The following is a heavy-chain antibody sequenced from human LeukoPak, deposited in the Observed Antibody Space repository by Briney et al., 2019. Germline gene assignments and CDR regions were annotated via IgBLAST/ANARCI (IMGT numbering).Heavy chain of an antibody. CDR1: GFTFSNYA. J-gene: IGHJ4*02. Sequence: PGGSLRLSCAASGFTFSNYAMSWVRQAPGKGLEWVSAISGSGGSTYYADSVKGRFAISRDKSKNTLYLQMNSLRTEDTAVYYCAKGGARLHSYYFDYWGQGTLVTVSS. D-gene: IGHD1-26*01. CDR2: ISGSGGST. V-gene: IGHV3-23*01. CDR3: AKGGARLHSYYFDY.